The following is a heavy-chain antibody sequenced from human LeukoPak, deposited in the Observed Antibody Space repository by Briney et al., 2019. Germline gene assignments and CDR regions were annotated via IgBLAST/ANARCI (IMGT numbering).Heavy chain of an antibody. CDR2: IYYSGST. Sequence: PSETLSLTCTVSGGSISSSSYYWGWIRQPPGKGLEWIGSIYYSGSTYYNPSLKSRVTISVDTSKNQFSLKLSSVTAADTAVYYCASSSKGWFDPWGQGTLVTVSS. J-gene: IGHJ5*02. CDR3: ASSSKGWFDP. V-gene: IGHV4-39*07. CDR1: GGSISSSSYY.